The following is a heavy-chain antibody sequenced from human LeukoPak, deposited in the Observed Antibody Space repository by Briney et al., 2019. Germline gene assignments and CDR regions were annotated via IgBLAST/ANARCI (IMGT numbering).Heavy chain of an antibody. V-gene: IGHV1-2*02. CDR3: ARPQRNYDDSSGYYT. CDR2: INPNSGGT. CDR1: GYTFIDDY. Sequence: ASVEVSCKASGYTFIDDYIHWLRQAHGQGLEWMGWINPNSGGTNYAQKFQGRVTMTRDTSISTAYMELSRLRSDDTAVYYCARPQRNYDDSSGYYTWGQGTLVTVSS. J-gene: IGHJ5*02. D-gene: IGHD3-22*01.